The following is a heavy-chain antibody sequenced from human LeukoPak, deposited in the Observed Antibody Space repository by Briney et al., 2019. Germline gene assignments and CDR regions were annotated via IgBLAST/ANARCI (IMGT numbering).Heavy chain of an antibody. Sequence: GGSLRLSCAASGFTFSSYAMHWVRQAPGKGLEWVAVISYDGSNKYCADSVKGRFTISRDNSKNTLYLQMNSLRAEDTAVYYCARASRPGIAVAVSLIDYWGQGTLVTVSS. CDR2: ISYDGSNK. CDR3: ARASRPGIAVAVSLIDY. V-gene: IGHV3-30*04. D-gene: IGHD6-19*01. CDR1: GFTFSSYA. J-gene: IGHJ4*02.